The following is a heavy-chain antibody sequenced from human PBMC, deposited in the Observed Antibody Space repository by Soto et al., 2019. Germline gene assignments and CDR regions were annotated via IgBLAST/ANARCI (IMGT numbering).Heavy chain of an antibody. Sequence: EVQLLESGGGLVQPGWSLRLSCTASGFTFSTYAMTWVRQAPGKGLEWVSAISGGGGPTYYADSVKGRFTISRDNSKNTLYLQMNSLRADDTAVYYCAKVSRFLDSGLIWGQGTLVTVSS. CDR1: GFTFSTYA. CDR2: ISGGGGPT. D-gene: IGHD3-10*01. CDR3: AKVSRFLDSGLI. V-gene: IGHV3-23*01. J-gene: IGHJ3*02.